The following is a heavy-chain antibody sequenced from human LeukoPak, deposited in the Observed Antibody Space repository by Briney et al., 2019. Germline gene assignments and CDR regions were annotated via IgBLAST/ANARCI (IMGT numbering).Heavy chain of an antibody. CDR2: IWNDGRDE. V-gene: IGHV3-33*01. CDR3: VRRGVEVTGSDSFDI. Sequence: GGSLRLSCEASGFTFNRYGMHWVRQAPDKGLEWVAFIWNDGRDEDYVDSVKGRFTISRDNSKNTLFLQMNSLRAEDTALYYCVRRGVEVTGSDSFDIWGQGTMVTVSS. D-gene: IGHD1-14*01. CDR1: GFTFNRYG. J-gene: IGHJ3*02.